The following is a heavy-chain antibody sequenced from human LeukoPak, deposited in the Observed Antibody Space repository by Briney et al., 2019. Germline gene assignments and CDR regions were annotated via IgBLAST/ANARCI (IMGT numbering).Heavy chain of an antibody. CDR3: AKGGSGSYPLDY. Sequence: GGSLRLSCAGTGFTFNNYAMHWVRQAPGEGLEWVAAISGSGGNTYYADSVKGRFTISRDNSKNTLYLQMNSLRAEDTAVYYCAKGGSGSYPLDYWGQGTLVTVSS. CDR1: GFTFNNYA. V-gene: IGHV3-23*01. J-gene: IGHJ4*02. CDR2: ISGSGGNT. D-gene: IGHD3-10*01.